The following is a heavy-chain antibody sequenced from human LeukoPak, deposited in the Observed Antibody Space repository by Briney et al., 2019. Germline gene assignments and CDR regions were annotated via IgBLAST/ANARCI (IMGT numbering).Heavy chain of an antibody. Sequence: ASVKVSCKASGYTFTGYYMHWVRQAPGQGLEWMGWINPNSGGTNYAQKFQGRVTMTRDTSISTAYMELSRLRSEDTAVYYCARRSTMVRGVRYYFDYWGQGTLVTVSS. V-gene: IGHV1-2*02. J-gene: IGHJ4*02. CDR1: GYTFTGYY. D-gene: IGHD3-10*01. CDR3: ARRSTMVRGVRYYFDY. CDR2: INPNSGGT.